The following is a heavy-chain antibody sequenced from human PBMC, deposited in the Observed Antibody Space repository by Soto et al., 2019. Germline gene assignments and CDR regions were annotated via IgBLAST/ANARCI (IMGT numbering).Heavy chain of an antibody. J-gene: IGHJ6*02. CDR2: IWYDGSNK. CDR3: ARDRDYGSGSYYNFGYYGMDV. CDR1: GFTFSSYG. Sequence: GGSLRLSCAASGFTFSSYGMHWVRQAPGKGLEWVAVIWYDGSNKYYADSVKGRFTISRDNSKNTLYLQMNSLRAEDTAVYYCARDRDYGSGSYYNFGYYGMDVWGQGTTVTVSS. D-gene: IGHD3-10*01. V-gene: IGHV3-33*01.